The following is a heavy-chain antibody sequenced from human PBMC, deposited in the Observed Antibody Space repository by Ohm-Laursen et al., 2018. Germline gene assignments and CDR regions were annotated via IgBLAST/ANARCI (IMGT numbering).Heavy chain of an antibody. Sequence: SLRLSCAASGFKFDDYAMHWVRQVPGKGLEWVSGINWNGGSTGYADSVKGRFTISRDNAKNSLYLQMNSLRAEDTALYHCARVPGWLDDYYYYGMDVWGQGTTVTVSS. V-gene: IGHV3-20*01. CDR1: GFKFDDYA. CDR3: ARVPGWLDDYYYYGMDV. J-gene: IGHJ6*02. CDR2: INWNGGST. D-gene: IGHD6-19*01.